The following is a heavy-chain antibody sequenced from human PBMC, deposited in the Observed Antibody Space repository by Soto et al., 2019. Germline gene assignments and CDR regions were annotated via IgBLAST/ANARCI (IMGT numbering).Heavy chain of an antibody. J-gene: IGHJ4*02. Sequence: WSLRLSWAASGFTFSIYAMHWVLQAPGKGLEWVAVISYDGSNKYYADSVKGRFTISRDNSKNTLYLQMNSLRAEDTALYYCASEDYAFWSGSFLDYWGQGILVTAS. CDR1: GFTFSIYA. V-gene: IGHV3-30-3*01. CDR3: ASEDYAFWSGSFLDY. D-gene: IGHD3-3*01. CDR2: ISYDGSNK.